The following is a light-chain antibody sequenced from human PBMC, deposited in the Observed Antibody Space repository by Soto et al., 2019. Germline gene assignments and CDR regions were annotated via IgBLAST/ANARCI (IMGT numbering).Light chain of an antibody. J-gene: IGLJ1*01. Sequence: QSALTQPASLSGSPGQSITISCTGTSSDVGGSNYVSWYQQLPGKAPKLMIYDVSDRPSGVSNRFSGSKSGNTASLTISGLQAEDEADYYCSSYTCSSLYVLGTGTKVTVL. CDR1: SSDVGGSNY. V-gene: IGLV2-14*01. CDR2: DVS. CDR3: SSYTCSSLYV.